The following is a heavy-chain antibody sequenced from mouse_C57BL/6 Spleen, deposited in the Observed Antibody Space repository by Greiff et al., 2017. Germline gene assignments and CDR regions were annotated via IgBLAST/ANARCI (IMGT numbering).Heavy chain of an antibody. CDR3: AGSALGRGWYFEV. V-gene: IGHV1-69*01. J-gene: IGHJ1*03. CDR2: IDPSDSYT. Sequence: QVQLQQPGAELVMPGASVKLSCKASGYTFTSYWMHWVKQRPGQGLEWIGEIDPSDSYTNYNQKFKGKSTLTVDKSSSTAYMQLSSLTSEDSAVYDCAGSALGRGWYFEVWGTGTTVTVSS. CDR1: GYTFTSYW. D-gene: IGHD4-1*01.